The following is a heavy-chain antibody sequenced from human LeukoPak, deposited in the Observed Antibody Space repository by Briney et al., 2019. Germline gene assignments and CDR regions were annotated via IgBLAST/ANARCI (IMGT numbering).Heavy chain of an antibody. CDR2: IYYSGST. V-gene: IGHV4-39*07. D-gene: IGHD3-3*01. CDR3: VRDKTFEVVNYFDY. Sequence: SETLSLTCTVAGGSISSGSYYWGWVRQPPGKGLEWIGSIYYSGSTYYNPSLKSRFTVSLDTSKNQFSLKVKYMTAADTAVYYCVRDKTFEVVNYFDYWGQGTLVTVSS. J-gene: IGHJ4*02. CDR1: GGSISSGSYY.